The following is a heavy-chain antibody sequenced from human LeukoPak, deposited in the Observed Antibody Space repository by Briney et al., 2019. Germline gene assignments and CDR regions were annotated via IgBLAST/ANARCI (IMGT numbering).Heavy chain of an antibody. CDR3: ARRYSSSSVDY. CDR1: GYTFTSYY. D-gene: IGHD6-6*01. Sequence: ASVKVSCKASGYTFTSYYMHWVRQAPGQGLEWMGIINPSGGSTSYAQKFQGRVTMTRDTSISTAYMELSRLRSDDTAVYYCARRYSSSSVDYWGQGTLVTVSS. V-gene: IGHV1-46*01. CDR2: INPSGGST. J-gene: IGHJ4*02.